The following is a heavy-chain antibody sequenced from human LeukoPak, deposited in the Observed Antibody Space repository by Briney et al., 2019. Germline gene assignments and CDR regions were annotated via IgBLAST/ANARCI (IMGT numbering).Heavy chain of an antibody. CDR2: IYYSGST. J-gene: IGHJ4*02. CDR3: ARGIARWRGVANYFDY. Sequence: PSETLSLTCTVSGGSISSGGYYWSWIRQHPGKGLEWIGYIYYSGSTYYNPSLKSRVTISVDTSKNQFSLKLSSVTAADTAVYYCARGIARWRGVANYFDYWGQGTLVTVSS. V-gene: IGHV4-31*03. D-gene: IGHD3-10*01. CDR1: GGSISSGGYY.